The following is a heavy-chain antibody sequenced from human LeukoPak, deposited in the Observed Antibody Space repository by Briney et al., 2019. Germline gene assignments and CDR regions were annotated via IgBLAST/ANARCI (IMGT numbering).Heavy chain of an antibody. CDR2: IKQDGSER. J-gene: IGHJ4*02. CDR3: ARDIRLSYVGSTYFDH. D-gene: IGHD1-26*01. Sequence: PGGSLRLSCAASKFTFTNYWLSWLRLPPGKGLESVANIKQDGSERYFVDSVKDRFTISRDNTENSLYLQMNSLRAEDTAVYYCARDIRLSYVGSTYFDHWGQGTLVTVSS. CDR1: KFTFTNYW. V-gene: IGHV3-7*05.